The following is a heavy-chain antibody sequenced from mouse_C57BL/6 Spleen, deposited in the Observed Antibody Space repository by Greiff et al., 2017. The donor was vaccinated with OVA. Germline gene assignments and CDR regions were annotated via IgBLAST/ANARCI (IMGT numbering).Heavy chain of an antibody. V-gene: IGHV1-64*01. CDR3: AREIYYDYDGAWFAY. D-gene: IGHD2-4*01. J-gene: IGHJ3*01. CDR2: IHPNSGST. CDR1: GYTFTSYW. Sequence: VQLQQSGAELVKPGASVKLSCKASGYTFTSYWMHWVKQRPGQGLEWIGMIHPNSGSTNYNEKFKSKATLTVDKSSSTAYMQLSSLTSEDSAVYYCAREIYYDYDGAWFAYWGQGTLVTVSA.